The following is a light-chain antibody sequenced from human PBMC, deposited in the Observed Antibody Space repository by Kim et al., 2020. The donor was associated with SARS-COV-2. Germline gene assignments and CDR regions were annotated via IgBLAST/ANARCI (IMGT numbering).Light chain of an antibody. J-gene: IGLJ1*01. Sequence: QTASITCSGDKLGNKYVCWYQQKPGQSPVLVIYQDSKRPSGIPERFSGSNSGNTATLTISGTQAMDEADYYCQAWDSSTYVFGTGTKVTVL. V-gene: IGLV3-1*01. CDR1: KLGNKY. CDR3: QAWDSSTYV. CDR2: QDS.